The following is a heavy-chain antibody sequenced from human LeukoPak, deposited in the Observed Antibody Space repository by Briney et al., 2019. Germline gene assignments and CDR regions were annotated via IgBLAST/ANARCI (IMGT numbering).Heavy chain of an antibody. V-gene: IGHV1-46*01. CDR2: INPSGGST. D-gene: IGHD6-19*01. CDR3: ASAAVAGGDYFDY. CDR1: GYTFTSYY. J-gene: IGHJ4*02. Sequence: ASVKVSCKASGYTFTSYYTHWVRQAPGQGLEWMGIINPSGGSTSYAQKFQGRVTMTRDTSTSTVYMELSSLRSEDTAVYYCASAAVAGGDYFDYWGQGTLVTVSS.